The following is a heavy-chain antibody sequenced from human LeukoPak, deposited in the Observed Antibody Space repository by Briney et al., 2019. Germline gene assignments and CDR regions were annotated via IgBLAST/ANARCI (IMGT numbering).Heavy chain of an antibody. Sequence: SETLSLTCTASGGSISSSNYYWGWIRQPPGKGLEWIGSVSYSGRTYYNPSLKGRVTISVDTSKHQFSLKLSSVTAADTAVYYCARHSSASYYHGSGSYYNVNWGQGTLVIVSS. CDR3: ARHSSASYYHGSGSYYNVN. J-gene: IGHJ4*02. V-gene: IGHV4-39*01. CDR2: VSYSGRT. CDR1: GGSISSSNYY. D-gene: IGHD3-10*01.